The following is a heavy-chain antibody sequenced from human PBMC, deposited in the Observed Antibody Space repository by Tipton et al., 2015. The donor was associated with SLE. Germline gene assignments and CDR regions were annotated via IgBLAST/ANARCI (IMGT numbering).Heavy chain of an antibody. V-gene: IGHV4-34*01. CDR2: INHSGST. CDR1: GGSFSGYY. CDR3: ARVRPPLPIFGVVKGTDYYYMDV. Sequence: LRLSCAVYGGSFSGYYWSWIRQPPGKGLEWIGEINHSGSTNYNPSLKSRVTKSVDTSKNQFSLKLSSVTAADTAVYYCARVRPPLPIFGVVKGTDYYYMDVWGKGTTVTVPS. J-gene: IGHJ6*03. D-gene: IGHD3-3*01.